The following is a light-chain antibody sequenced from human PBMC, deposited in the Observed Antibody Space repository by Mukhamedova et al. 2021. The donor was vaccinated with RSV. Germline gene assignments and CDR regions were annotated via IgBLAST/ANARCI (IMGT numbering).Light chain of an antibody. CDR2: GAS. V-gene: IGKV3-15*01. Sequence: GERATLSCRASQSVSSNLAWYQHKPGQAPRLLIYGASTRATGIPARFSGSGSGTEFTLTISDMQSEDFAVYYCQQYNNWPPWTFGQG. J-gene: IGKJ1*01. CDR3: QQYNNWPPWT. CDR1: QSVSSN.